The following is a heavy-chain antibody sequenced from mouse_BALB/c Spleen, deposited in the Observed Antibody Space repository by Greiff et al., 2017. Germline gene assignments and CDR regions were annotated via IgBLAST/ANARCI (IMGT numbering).Heavy chain of an antibody. Sequence: EVQLQQSGTVLARPGASVKMSCKASGYTFTSYWMHWVKQRPGQGLEWIGAIYPGNSDTSYNQKFKGKAKLTAVTSTSTAYMELSSLTNEDSAVYYCTRDYDGYPYWYFDVWGAGTTVTVSS. D-gene: IGHD2-3*01. J-gene: IGHJ1*01. CDR2: IYPGNSDT. CDR1: GYTFTSYW. V-gene: IGHV1-5*01. CDR3: TRDYDGYPYWYFDV.